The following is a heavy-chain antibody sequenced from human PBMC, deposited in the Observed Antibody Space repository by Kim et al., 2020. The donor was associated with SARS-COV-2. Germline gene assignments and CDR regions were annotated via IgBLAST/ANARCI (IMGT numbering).Heavy chain of an antibody. D-gene: IGHD4-4*01. CDR3: ARGPNYSPFDY. CDR2: I. V-gene: IGHV3-48*03. J-gene: IGHJ4*02. Sequence: IDYDDSGRGRCTISSDNDKNSLFLQRNSLRAEDTAVYYCARGPNYSPFDYWGQGTLVTVSS.